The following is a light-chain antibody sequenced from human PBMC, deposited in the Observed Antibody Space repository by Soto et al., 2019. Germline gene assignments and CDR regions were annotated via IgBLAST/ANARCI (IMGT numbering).Light chain of an antibody. CDR2: QVS. J-gene: IGKJ3*01. CDR1: LSLVFRDGNTV. V-gene: IGKV2-30*01. Sequence: DVLLTQSPLSLPVTLGQPASISCRSSLSLVFRDGNTVVSWFQQRPGQSPRRLIYQVSRRDPGVPDRFSGSGSDSDCTLKISSVEADDVAIYYCVQASWCPLTFGPGTKVEI. CDR3: VQASWCPLT.